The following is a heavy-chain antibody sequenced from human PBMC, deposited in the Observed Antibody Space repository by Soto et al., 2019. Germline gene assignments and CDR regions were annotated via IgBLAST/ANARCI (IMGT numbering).Heavy chain of an antibody. D-gene: IGHD3-3*01. CDR1: GYPVTAYY. CDR3: ARGGGVGVAGSAAFDM. V-gene: IGHV1-2*02. CDR2: INPATGAA. Sequence: QLHLVQSGAVVKKPGASVTVSCSASGYPVTAYYMHWVRQAPGRGLEWMGGINPATGAAKYTQTFRGKVNMTRDTSTDTVFMELGGLNSEDTAVFYRARGGGVGVAGSAAFDMWGQGTVVTVSS. J-gene: IGHJ3*02.